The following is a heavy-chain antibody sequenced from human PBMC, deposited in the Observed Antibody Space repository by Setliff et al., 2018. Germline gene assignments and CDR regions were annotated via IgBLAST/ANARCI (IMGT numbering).Heavy chain of an antibody. CDR3: SRLVRYCTTTTCQTLSGGEH. Sequence: VSCKASGYAFNNYGIAWVRQAPGQGLEWMGWINAYNGNTFYAPKLQDRVTMTTDTSTATAYLELRSLRSDDTALYFCSRLVRYCTTTTCQTLSGGEHWGQGTLVTVSS. CDR1: GYAFNNYG. J-gene: IGHJ4*02. CDR2: INAYNGNT. V-gene: IGHV1-18*01. D-gene: IGHD2-8*01.